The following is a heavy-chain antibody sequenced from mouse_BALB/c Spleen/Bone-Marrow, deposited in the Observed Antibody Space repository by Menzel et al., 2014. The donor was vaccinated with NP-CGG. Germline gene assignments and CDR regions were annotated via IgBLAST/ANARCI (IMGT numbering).Heavy chain of an antibody. CDR1: GYSFTGYY. D-gene: IGHD1-2*01. CDR2: INPYNGAT. V-gene: IGHV1-31*01. CDR3: ARGTATYPYYAMDY. J-gene: IGHJ4*01. Sequence: VQLKQSGPELVKPGASVKISCKASGYSFTGYYMHWVKQSHVKSLEWIGRINPYNGATSYNQNFKDKASLTVGKSSSTAYMELHSLTSEDSAVYYCARGTATYPYYAMDYWGQGTSVTVSS.